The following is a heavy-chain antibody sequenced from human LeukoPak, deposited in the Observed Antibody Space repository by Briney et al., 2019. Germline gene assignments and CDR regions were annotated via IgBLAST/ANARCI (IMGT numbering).Heavy chain of an antibody. CDR1: GFTFRNYA. CDR2: ISGSGGGT. V-gene: IGHV3-23*01. J-gene: IGHJ4*02. D-gene: IGHD3-10*01. Sequence: GGSLRLSCAASGFTFRNYAMTWVRQAPGEGLEWVSSISGSGGGTNYADSVKGRFTISRDNSKNAIYLQMNSLRAEDTAVFYCAKLSGNPSSLWYFDCGGQGTLVTVSS. CDR3: AKLSGNPSSLWYFDC.